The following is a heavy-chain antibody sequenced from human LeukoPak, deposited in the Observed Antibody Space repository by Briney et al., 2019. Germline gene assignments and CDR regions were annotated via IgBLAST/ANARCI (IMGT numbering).Heavy chain of an antibody. CDR1: GFTFSSYA. CDR3: ARGRLDTMIVVVWYYFDY. CDR2: ISYDGSNK. D-gene: IGHD3-22*01. J-gene: IGHJ4*02. Sequence: SGGSLRLSCAASGFTFSSYAMHWVRQAPGKGLEWVAAISYDGSNKYYADSVKGRFTISRDNAKNSLYLQMNSLRAEDTAVYYCARGRLDTMIVVVWYYFDYWGQGTLVTVSS. V-gene: IGHV3-30*04.